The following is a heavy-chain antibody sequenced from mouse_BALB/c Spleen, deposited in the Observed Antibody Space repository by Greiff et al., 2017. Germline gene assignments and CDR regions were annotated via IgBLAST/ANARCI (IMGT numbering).Heavy chain of an antibody. D-gene: IGHD2-1*01. V-gene: IGHV2-4-1*01. Sequence: QVQLKESGPGLVQPSQSLSITCTVSGFSLTSYGVHWVRQSPGKGLEWLGVIWSGGSTDYYAAFISRPSISKDNSKGQVFFKMNSLQADDTAIYYSAIYYGGNYFYYFDYWGQGTTLTVSS. CDR3: AIYYGGNYFYYFDY. CDR1: GFSLTSYG. CDR2: IWSGGST. J-gene: IGHJ2*01.